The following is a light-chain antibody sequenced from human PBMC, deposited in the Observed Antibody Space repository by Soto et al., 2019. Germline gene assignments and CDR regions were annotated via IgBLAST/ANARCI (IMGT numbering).Light chain of an antibody. Sequence: EIVMTQSPATLSVSPGERATLSCRASQSVSSNLAWYQQKPGQAPRLLIYGASTRATGIPARFSGSGSGTDFTLTISRLEPEDFAVYYCQQYGISPITFGQGTRLEIK. CDR2: GAS. CDR3: QQYGISPIT. J-gene: IGKJ5*01. V-gene: IGKV3-15*01. CDR1: QSVSSN.